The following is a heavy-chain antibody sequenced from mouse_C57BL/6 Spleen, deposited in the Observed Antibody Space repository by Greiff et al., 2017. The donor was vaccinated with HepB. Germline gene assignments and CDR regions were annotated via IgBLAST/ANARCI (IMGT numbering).Heavy chain of an antibody. CDR2: IDPETGGT. J-gene: IGHJ2*01. CDR3: TRGGLYGSSFVYFDY. Sequence: QVHVKQSGAELVRPGASVTLSCKASGYTFTDYEMHWVKQTPVHGLEWIGAIDPETGGTAYNQKFKGKAILTADKSSSTAYMELRSLTSEDSAVYYCTRGGLYGSSFVYFDYWGQGTTLTVSS. D-gene: IGHD1-1*01. CDR1: GYTFTDYE. V-gene: IGHV1-15*01.